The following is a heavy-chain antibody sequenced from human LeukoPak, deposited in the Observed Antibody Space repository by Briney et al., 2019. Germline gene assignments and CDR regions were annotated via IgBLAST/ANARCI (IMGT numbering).Heavy chain of an antibody. Sequence: GGSLRLSCAASGFTFSSYAMHWVRQAPGKGLEWVAVISYDGSNKYYADSVKGRFTISRDNSKNTLYLQMNSLRAEDTAVYYCAREVTPYSSSWYPIYYYYDMDVWGQGTTVTVSS. V-gene: IGHV3-30-3*01. J-gene: IGHJ6*02. CDR1: GFTFSSYA. D-gene: IGHD6-13*01. CDR2: ISYDGSNK. CDR3: AREVTPYSSSWYPIYYYYDMDV.